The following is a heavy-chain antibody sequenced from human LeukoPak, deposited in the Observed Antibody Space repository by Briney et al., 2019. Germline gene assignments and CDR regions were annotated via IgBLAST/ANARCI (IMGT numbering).Heavy chain of an antibody. J-gene: IGHJ4*02. Sequence: SETLSLTCAVYGGSFSGYYWSWIRQPPGKGLEWIGEINHSGSTNYNPSLKSRVTISVDTSKNQFSLKLSSVTAADTAVYYCARLPTITFFDYWGQGTLVTVPS. CDR2: INHSGST. D-gene: IGHD5-12*01. V-gene: IGHV4-34*01. CDR1: GGSFSGYY. CDR3: ARLPTITFFDY.